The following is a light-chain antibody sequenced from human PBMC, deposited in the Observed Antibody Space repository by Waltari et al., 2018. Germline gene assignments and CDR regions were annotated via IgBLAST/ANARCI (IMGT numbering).Light chain of an antibody. Sequence: EIVLTQSPATLSLSPGDRATLSCRASESIASPLVWYQQKPGQPPRLLIYDTSNRAAGIPARCSGSGSGTDFSLTISSLEPEDFVVYYCQQRSHWPMYTFGQGTKLEIK. CDR2: DTS. CDR1: ESIASP. CDR3: QQRSHWPMYT. V-gene: IGKV3-11*01. J-gene: IGKJ2*01.